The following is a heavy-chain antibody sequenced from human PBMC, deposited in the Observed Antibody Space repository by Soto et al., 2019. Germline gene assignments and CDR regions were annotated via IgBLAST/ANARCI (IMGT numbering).Heavy chain of an antibody. J-gene: IGHJ5*02. CDR2: ITIGNGNT. CDR3: ARDQGLGYCSGGSCYSNWFDP. Sequence: ASVKVSCKASGYNFITYAMHWVRQAPGQGLEWMGWITIGNGNTKYSQKFQGRVTITRDTSASTAYMELSSLRSEDTAVYYCARDQGLGYCSGGSCYSNWFDPWGQGPLVTVSS. D-gene: IGHD2-15*01. CDR1: GYNFITYA. V-gene: IGHV1-3*04.